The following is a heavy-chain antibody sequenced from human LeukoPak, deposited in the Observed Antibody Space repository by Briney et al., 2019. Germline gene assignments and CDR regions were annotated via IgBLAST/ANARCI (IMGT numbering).Heavy chain of an antibody. J-gene: IGHJ3*02. V-gene: IGHV3-72*01. CDR1: GFTFSDHY. D-gene: IGHD3-10*01. Sequence: GGSLRLSCAASGFTFSDHYMDWVRQAPVKGLEWVGRIRNKANSYTTEYAASVKGGFTISRDDSKNSVYLQMDGLKTEDTAVYYCVRVGSLAFDIWGQGTMVTVSS. CDR2: IRNKANSYTT. CDR3: VRVGSLAFDI.